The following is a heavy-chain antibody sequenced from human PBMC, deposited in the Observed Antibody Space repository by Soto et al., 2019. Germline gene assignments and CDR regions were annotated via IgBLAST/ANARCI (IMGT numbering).Heavy chain of an antibody. CDR1: GYSFTSYS. V-gene: IGHV5-10-1*01. Sequence: PGESLKISCKGSGYSFTSYSISWVRQMSGKGLEWMGRIDPSDSYTNYSPSFQGHVTISADKSISTAYLQWSSLKASDTAMYYCASLYDDILTGYYYYGMDVWGQGTTVTVSS. D-gene: IGHD3-9*01. CDR2: IDPSDSYT. CDR3: ASLYDDILTGYYYYGMDV. J-gene: IGHJ6*02.